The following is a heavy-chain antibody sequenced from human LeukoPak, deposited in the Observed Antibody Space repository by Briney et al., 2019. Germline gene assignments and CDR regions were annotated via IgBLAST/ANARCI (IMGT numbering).Heavy chain of an antibody. J-gene: IGHJ5*02. Sequence: SETLSLTCTVSGGSISGYFWSFSRQPPEKGLEWIGYIYYNGATLYSPSLKSRVTMSVDTSKNQFSLKLSSVTAADTAVYYCARHASLLWFGELLNWFDPWGQGTLVTVSS. CDR2: IYYNGAT. CDR3: ARHASLLWFGELLNWFDP. V-gene: IGHV4-59*08. CDR1: GGSISGYF. D-gene: IGHD3-10*01.